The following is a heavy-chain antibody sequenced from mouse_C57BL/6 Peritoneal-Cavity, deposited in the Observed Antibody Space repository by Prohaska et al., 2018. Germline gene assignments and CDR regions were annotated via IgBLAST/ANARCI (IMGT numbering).Heavy chain of an antibody. CDR1: GYTFTSYW. Sequence: QVQLQQPGAELVRPGSSVKLSCKASGYTFTSYWMDWVKQRPGQGLEWIGNIYPSDSETHYNQKFKDKATLTVDKSSSTAYMQLSSLTSEDSAVYYCACNYDAMDDWGQGTSVTVSS. CDR2: IYPSDSET. CDR3: ACNYDAMDD. D-gene: IGHD2-1*01. J-gene: IGHJ4*01. V-gene: IGHV1-61*01.